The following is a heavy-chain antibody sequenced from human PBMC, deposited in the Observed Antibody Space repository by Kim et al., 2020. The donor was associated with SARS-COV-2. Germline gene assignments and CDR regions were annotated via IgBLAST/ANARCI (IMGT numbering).Heavy chain of an antibody. CDR3: ARDGGDYYESSGYV. Sequence: AQKFQGRVTITADEARSTAYMELSSLRSEDTAVYYCARDGGDYYESSGYVWGQGTLVTVSS. V-gene: IGHV1-69*01. J-gene: IGHJ4*02. D-gene: IGHD3-22*01.